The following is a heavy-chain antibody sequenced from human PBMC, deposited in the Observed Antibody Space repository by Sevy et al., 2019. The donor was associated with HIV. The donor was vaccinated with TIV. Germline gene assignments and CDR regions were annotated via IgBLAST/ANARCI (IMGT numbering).Heavy chain of an antibody. CDR2: IYPSDSVT. Sequence: GESLKISCKGSGYTFSNYWIGWVRQMPGKGLEWMGVIYPSDSVTRYSPSFQGQVTMSADKSTSTAYLQWSSLKTSDTAIYYCASYPIVVVPAAEYYFDYWGQGTLVTVSS. CDR3: ASYPIVVVPAAEYYFDY. D-gene: IGHD2-2*01. J-gene: IGHJ4*02. CDR1: GYTFSNYW. V-gene: IGHV5-51*01.